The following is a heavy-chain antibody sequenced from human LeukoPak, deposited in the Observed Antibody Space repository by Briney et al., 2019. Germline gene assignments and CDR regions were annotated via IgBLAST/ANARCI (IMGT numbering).Heavy chain of an antibody. D-gene: IGHD4/OR15-4a*01. Sequence: SETLSLTCNVSGGSFGSYYWNWIRQSPGKGLEWIGYIYSSGITNYNPSLKTRVTISVGPSKNQFSLKLNSVSAADTAVYFCARQGYSDYGGGFAPWGQGMPVIVSS. CDR3: ARQGYSDYGGGFAP. J-gene: IGHJ5*02. CDR1: GGSFGSYY. CDR2: IYSSGIT. V-gene: IGHV4-59*08.